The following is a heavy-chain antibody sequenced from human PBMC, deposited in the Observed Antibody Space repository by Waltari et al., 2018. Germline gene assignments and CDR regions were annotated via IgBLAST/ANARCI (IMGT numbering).Heavy chain of an antibody. CDR2: ISSSSSTI. CDR3: ATGLKYNWFDP. D-gene: IGHD2-21*02. J-gene: IGHJ5*02. Sequence: EVQLVASGGGLVQPGASLPLSFPASSFPFSSYRMTCRRQAPGKGVEWVSDISSSSSTIYYADSVKGRFTISRDNAKNSLYLQMNSLRAEDTAVYYCATGLKYNWFDPWGQGTLVTVSS. V-gene: IGHV3-48*04. CDR1: SFPFSSYR.